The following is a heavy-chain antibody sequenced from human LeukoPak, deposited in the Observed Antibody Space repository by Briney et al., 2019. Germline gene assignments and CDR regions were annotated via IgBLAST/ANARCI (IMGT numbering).Heavy chain of an antibody. D-gene: IGHD1-1*01. V-gene: IGHV3-23*01. CDR1: GFTISSYA. J-gene: IGHJ4*02. CDR3: AKTVDWSYFDY. CDR2: ISGSGGDT. Sequence: GGSLRLSCAASGFTISSYAVSWVRQAPGKGLEWVSAISGSGGDTYYADSVKGRFTISRDNSKKTLYLQMNSLRAEDTAVYYCAKTVDWSYFDYWGQGTLVTVSS.